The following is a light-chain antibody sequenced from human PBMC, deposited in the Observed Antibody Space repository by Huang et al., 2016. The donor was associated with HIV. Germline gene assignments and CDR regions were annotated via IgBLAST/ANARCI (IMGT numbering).Light chain of an antibody. V-gene: IGKV1-NL1*01. Sequence: DIQMTQSPSSLSASVADRVTITCRASQGISNSLAWYQQKTGKPPRLLVSGASKLERGGPSRFSGSGSGTDYTLTISSLQPEDFATYYCQQYFSALWTFGQGTKV. CDR2: GAS. CDR3: QQYFSALWT. J-gene: IGKJ1*01. CDR1: QGISNS.